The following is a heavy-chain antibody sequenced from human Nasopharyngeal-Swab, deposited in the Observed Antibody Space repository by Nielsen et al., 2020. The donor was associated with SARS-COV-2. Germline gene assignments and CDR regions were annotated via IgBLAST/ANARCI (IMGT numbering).Heavy chain of an antibody. J-gene: IGHJ4*02. CDR1: GGTFSSYA. CDR2: IIPIFGTA. V-gene: IGHV1-69*06. D-gene: IGHD3-22*01. Sequence: SVKVSCKASGGTFSSYAISWVRQAPGQGLEWMGGIIPIFGTANYAQKFQGRVTITADKSTSTAYMELSSLRSEDTAVYYCARDFGAYYDSTAKAYWGQGTLVTVSS. CDR3: ARDFGAYYDSTAKAY.